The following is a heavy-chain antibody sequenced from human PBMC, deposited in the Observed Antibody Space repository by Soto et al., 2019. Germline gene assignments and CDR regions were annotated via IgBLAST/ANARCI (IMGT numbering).Heavy chain of an antibody. Sequence: NPSETLSLTCAVYGGSFSGYYWSWIRQPPGKGLEWIGEINHSGSTNYNPSLKSRVTISVDTSKNQFSLKLSSVTAADTAVYYCARGLPFRRGSYYYYYYMDVWGKGTTVTVSS. CDR2: INHSGST. D-gene: IGHD3-10*01. CDR1: GGSFSGYY. CDR3: ARGLPFRRGSYYYYYYMDV. V-gene: IGHV4-34*01. J-gene: IGHJ6*03.